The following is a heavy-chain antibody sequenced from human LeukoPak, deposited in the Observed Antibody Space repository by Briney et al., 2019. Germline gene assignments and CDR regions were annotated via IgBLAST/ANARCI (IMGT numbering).Heavy chain of an antibody. CDR3: ARVDYGSGSYLGV. CDR1: GFTFSDTW. D-gene: IGHD3-10*01. CDR2: IRSDGSDT. J-gene: IGHJ4*02. Sequence: GGSLRLSCAASGFTFSDTWMHWVRQAPGEGLVWVSRIRSDGSDTRYAESVKGRFTISRDNAKNTLYLQMNSLRAEDTAVYYCARVDYGSGSYLGVWGQGTLVTVSS. V-gene: IGHV3-74*01.